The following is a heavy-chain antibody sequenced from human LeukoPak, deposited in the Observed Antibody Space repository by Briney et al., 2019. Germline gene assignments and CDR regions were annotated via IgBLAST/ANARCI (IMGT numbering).Heavy chain of an antibody. J-gene: IGHJ3*02. Sequence: SETLSLTCSVSGGSISSYYWSWIRQPPGKGLEWSGYIYYSESTSYNPSLKRRVTISVDTSKKQFSLKLSSVAAADTAFYYCARYIVSYPHDAFDIWGQGTMVTVSS. V-gene: IGHV4-59*01. CDR2: IYYSEST. CDR1: GGSISSYY. CDR3: ARYIVSYPHDAFDI. D-gene: IGHD1-26*01.